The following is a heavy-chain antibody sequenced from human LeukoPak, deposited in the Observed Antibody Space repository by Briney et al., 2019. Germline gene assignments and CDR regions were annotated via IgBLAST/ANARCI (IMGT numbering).Heavy chain of an antibody. CDR2: ISGSGDTT. CDR3: AKHRSEVAMAALNY. J-gene: IGHJ4*02. CDR1: GLTFSNFA. Sequence: PGGSLRLSCAASGLTFSNFAMSWARQAPGKGLEWVSGISGSGDTTYYADSVMGRFTISRDSSKNTLFLQMNSLRAEDAAIYYCAKHRSEVAMAALNYWGQGTLVTVSS. V-gene: IGHV3-23*01. D-gene: IGHD5-24*01.